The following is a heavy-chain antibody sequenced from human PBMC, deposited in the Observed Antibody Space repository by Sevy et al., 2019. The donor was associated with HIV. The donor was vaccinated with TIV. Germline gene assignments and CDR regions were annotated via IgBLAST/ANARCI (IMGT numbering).Heavy chain of an antibody. D-gene: IGHD1-26*01. CDR2: ITPDSGDT. CDR3: ARGRAPDNGRYYFDS. Sequence: ASVKVSCKASGYIFGIYVISWVRQAPGQGLEWMGWITPDSGDTNYAQKLQGRVTMTTDTSTRTSYMELSSLTSDDAGVYYCARGRAPDNGRYYFDSWAQGTLVTVSS. J-gene: IGHJ4*02. V-gene: IGHV1-18*01. CDR1: GYIFGIYV.